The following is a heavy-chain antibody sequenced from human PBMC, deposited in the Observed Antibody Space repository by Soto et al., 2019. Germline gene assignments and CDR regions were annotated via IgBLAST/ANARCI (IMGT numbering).Heavy chain of an antibody. V-gene: IGHV1-8*01. J-gene: IGHJ4*02. CDR1: GYTFTSYD. CDR3: ARGPTGMIDY. CDR2: MNPKSGGT. Sequence: QVQLVQSGAEVKSPGASVKVSCKASGYTFTSYDINWVRQATGQGFEWMGWMNPKSGGTRYIQKCQXTVXMXTDTSISTAYMELSSLTSEDTAVYYCARGPTGMIDYWGQGTLVTVSS.